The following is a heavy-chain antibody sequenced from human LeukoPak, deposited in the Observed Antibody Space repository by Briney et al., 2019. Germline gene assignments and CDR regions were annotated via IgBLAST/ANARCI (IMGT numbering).Heavy chain of an antibody. J-gene: IGHJ4*02. D-gene: IGHD1-26*01. CDR1: GFTFSSCA. CDR3: AKDQSRVGASDPFDY. Sequence: VGSLRLSCAASGFTFSSCAMTWVRQAPGKGLEWVSSISGSGATTYYADSVKGRFTISRDNSNNTVYLQMNSLRAEDTAVYYCAKDQSRVGASDPFDYWGQGMQVGVSS. V-gene: IGHV3-23*01. CDR2: ISGSGATT.